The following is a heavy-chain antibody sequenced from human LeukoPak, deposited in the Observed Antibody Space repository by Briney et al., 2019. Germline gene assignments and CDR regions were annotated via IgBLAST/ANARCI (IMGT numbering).Heavy chain of an antibody. Sequence: ASVKVSCKASGNIFTGYYLHWVRQAPGQGLEWMGIINPSGGSTSYAQKFQGRVTMTRDTSTSTVYMELSSLRSEDTAVYYCASGWYDFDYWGQGTLVTVSS. V-gene: IGHV1-46*01. CDR3: ASGWYDFDY. J-gene: IGHJ4*02. CDR2: INPSGGST. D-gene: IGHD6-19*01. CDR1: GNIFTGYY.